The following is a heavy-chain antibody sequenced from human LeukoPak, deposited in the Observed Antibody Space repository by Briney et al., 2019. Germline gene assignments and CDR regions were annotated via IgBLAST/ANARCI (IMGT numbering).Heavy chain of an antibody. CDR3: AKSGYYDSRGYYYPYFDY. Sequence: GGSLRLSCAGAGFTFSRHAMSWVRQAPGKGLEGVSGISGRGDSTHYADSVEGRFTISRDNSKNTLYLQMNSLRAEDTAVYYCAKSGYYDSRGYYYPYFDYWGQGTLVTVSS. V-gene: IGHV3-23*01. D-gene: IGHD3-22*01. J-gene: IGHJ4*02. CDR1: GFTFSRHA. CDR2: ISGRGDST.